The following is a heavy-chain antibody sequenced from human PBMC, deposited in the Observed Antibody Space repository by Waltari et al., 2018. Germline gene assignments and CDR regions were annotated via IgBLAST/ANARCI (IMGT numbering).Heavy chain of an antibody. Sequence: EVQVVESGGGLVQPGGSLKLYGATSGSSFSGSTIHWVRQTSGKGLEWVGRIRRQPYNYATAYSASVKGRFTISRDDSKNTAYLQMNNLMTEDTAVYYCSGGEVTGTDFWGQGTLVTVSS. CDR3: SGGEVTGTDF. J-gene: IGHJ4*02. CDR1: GSSFSGST. V-gene: IGHV3-73*01. CDR2: IRRQPYNYAT. D-gene: IGHD6-19*01.